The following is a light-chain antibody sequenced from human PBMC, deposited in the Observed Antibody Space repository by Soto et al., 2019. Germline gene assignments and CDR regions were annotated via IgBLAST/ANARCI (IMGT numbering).Light chain of an antibody. CDR3: QQYNDVPPT. J-gene: IGKJ2*01. CDR1: QDINNY. CDR2: DAS. Sequence: DIQMTQSPSSLSASIGDRVTITCQASQDINNYLNWYQQRPEKAPTLLIYDASILETGVTSRFGGSGSGTDFTLTITTLQPEDIGIYYCQQYNDVPPTFGQGTKLEIK. V-gene: IGKV1-33*01.